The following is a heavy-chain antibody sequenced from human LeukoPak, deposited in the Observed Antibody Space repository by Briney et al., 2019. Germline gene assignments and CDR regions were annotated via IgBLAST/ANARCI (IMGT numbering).Heavy chain of an antibody. Sequence: ASVKVSCKVSGYTLTELSMHWVRQAPGKGLEWMGGFDPEDGETIYAQKFQGRVTMTEDTSTDTAYMELSSLRSEDTAVYYCATAHCSSTSCYPHDAFDIWDQGTMVTVSS. V-gene: IGHV1-24*01. CDR2: FDPEDGET. D-gene: IGHD2-2*01. CDR3: ATAHCSSTSCYPHDAFDI. J-gene: IGHJ3*02. CDR1: GYTLTELS.